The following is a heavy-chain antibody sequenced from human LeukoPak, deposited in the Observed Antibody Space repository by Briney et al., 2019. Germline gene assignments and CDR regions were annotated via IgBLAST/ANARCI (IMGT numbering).Heavy chain of an antibody. V-gene: IGHV3-23*01. Sequence: GGSLRLSCAASGFTFTNYAMSWARQAPGRGLEWVSNISPGGSTNYADSVKGRFTISRDNYKNTMYLQMNSLRAEDTAVYYCAKRSGSGGPFDYWGQGILVTVSS. CDR3: AKRSGSGGPFDY. D-gene: IGHD3-10*01. CDR1: GFTFTNYA. J-gene: IGHJ4*02. CDR2: ISPGGST.